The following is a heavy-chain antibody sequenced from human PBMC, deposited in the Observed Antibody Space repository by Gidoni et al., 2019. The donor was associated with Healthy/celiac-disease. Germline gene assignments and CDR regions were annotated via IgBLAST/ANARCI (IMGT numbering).Heavy chain of an antibody. D-gene: IGHD2-8*01. CDR2: INPSGCST. CDR1: VYTFTSNY. V-gene: IGHV1-46*01. CDR3: ARETDVSCMDV. Sequence: QVQLVQSGAEVKKPGASVKVSCKASVYTFTSNYMHWVRQAPGQGLEWMGIINPSGCSTSYAQKFQARVTMTRDTSTSTVYMELSSLRSEDTAVYYCARETDVSCMDVWGQGTTVTVSS. J-gene: IGHJ6*02.